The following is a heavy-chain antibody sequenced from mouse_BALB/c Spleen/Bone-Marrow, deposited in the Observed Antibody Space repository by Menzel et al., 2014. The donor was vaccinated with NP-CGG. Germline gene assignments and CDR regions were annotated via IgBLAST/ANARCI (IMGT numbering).Heavy chain of an antibody. Sequence: EVKLMESGGGLVQPGGSLRLSCATSGFTFTDNYMSWVRQPPGKALEWLGFIRNKANDYTTEYSASVKGRFTISRDNSQSILYLQMNTLRAEDSATYYCARDSDWFAYWGQGTLVSVSA. CDR3: ARDSDWFAY. V-gene: IGHV7-3*02. J-gene: IGHJ3*01. CDR1: GFTFTDNY. CDR2: IRNKANDYTT.